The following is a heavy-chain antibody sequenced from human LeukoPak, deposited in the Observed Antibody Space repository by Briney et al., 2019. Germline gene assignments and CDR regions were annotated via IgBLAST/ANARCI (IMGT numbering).Heavy chain of an antibody. CDR1: GDSISSGGYY. CDR3: ARGTYCSSTSCYPGPFQH. V-gene: IGHV4-30-2*01. D-gene: IGHD2-2*01. CDR2: IYHSGST. Sequence: SQTLSLTCTVSGDSISSGGYYWSWIRQPPGKGLEWIGYIYHSGSTYYNPSLKSRVTISVDRSRNQFSLKLSSVTAADTAVYYCARGTYCSSTSCYPGPFQHWGQGTLVTVSS. J-gene: IGHJ1*01.